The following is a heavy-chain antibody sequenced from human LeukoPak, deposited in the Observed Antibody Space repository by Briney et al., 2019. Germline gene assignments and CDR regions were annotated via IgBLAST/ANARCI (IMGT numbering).Heavy chain of an antibody. CDR1: GFTFSSYA. V-gene: IGHV3-23*01. CDR2: ISGSGGST. D-gene: IGHD3-3*01. J-gene: IGHJ6*03. Sequence: PGGSLRLSCAASGFTFSSYAMSWVRQAPGKGLEWVSAISGSGGSTYYADSVKGRFTISRDNSKNTLYLQMNSLRAEDTAVYYCAKGSTSYTIFGVVPHMDVWGKGTTVTVSS. CDR3: AKGSTSYTIFGVVPHMDV.